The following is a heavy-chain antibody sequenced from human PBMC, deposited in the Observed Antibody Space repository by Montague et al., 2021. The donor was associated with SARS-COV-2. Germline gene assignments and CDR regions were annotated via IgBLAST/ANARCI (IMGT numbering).Heavy chain of an antibody. D-gene: IGHD1-26*01. CDR1: GSSISSSSYY. CDR3: ARVKWELSVGNVFDI. Sequence: SETLSLTCTVSGSSISSSSYYWAWIRQPPGKGLEWIGSIYHSGSTFYNPSLKSRVSMSVDTSKNQFSLKLSPVTAADTAMYYCARVKWELSVGNVFDIWGQGTMVTVSS. CDR2: IYHSGST. J-gene: IGHJ3*02. V-gene: IGHV4-39*01.